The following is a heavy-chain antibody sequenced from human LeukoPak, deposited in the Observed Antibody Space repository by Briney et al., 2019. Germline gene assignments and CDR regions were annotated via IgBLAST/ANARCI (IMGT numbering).Heavy chain of an antibody. Sequence: GGSLRLSCAASGFTFSSYWMSWVRQAPEKGLEWVANINQGGSEKYYVDSVRGRFTISRDNSKNTLYLQMNSLRAEDTAVYYCAKAPGGDYWGQGTLVTVSS. CDR3: AKAPGGDY. J-gene: IGHJ4*02. D-gene: IGHD2-15*01. CDR2: INQGGSEK. CDR1: GFTFSSYW. V-gene: IGHV3-7*03.